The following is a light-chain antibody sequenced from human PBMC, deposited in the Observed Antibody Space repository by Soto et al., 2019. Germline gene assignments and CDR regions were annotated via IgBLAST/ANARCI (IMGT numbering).Light chain of an antibody. J-gene: IGKJ1*01. V-gene: IGKV1-5*03. CDR3: QQYNSYSS. CDR2: KAS. Sequence: DIQMTQSPSTLSASVGDRVTITCRASQSIGSWLAWFQQKPGKAPKVLIYKASSLESGVPSRFSGSGSGTGFTLTISSLQPDDFATYYCQQYNSYSSFGQGTKVDIK. CDR1: QSIGSW.